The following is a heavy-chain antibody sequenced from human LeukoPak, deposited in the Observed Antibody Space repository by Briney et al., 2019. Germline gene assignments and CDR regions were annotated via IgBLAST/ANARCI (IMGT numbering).Heavy chain of an antibody. CDR3: APLGVTTWLDY. J-gene: IGHJ4*02. Sequence: GGSLRLSCAASGFTFSSYAMSWVRQAPGKGLEWVSAISGSGGSMYYADSVKGRLTISRDNSKNTLYLQMNSLRAEDTAVYYCAPLGVTTWLDYWGQGTLVTVSS. V-gene: IGHV3-23*01. CDR2: ISGSGGSM. D-gene: IGHD4-17*01. CDR1: GFTFSSYA.